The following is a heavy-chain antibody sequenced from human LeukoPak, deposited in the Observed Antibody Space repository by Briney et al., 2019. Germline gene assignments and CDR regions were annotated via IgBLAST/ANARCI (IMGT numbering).Heavy chain of an antibody. J-gene: IGHJ6*03. Sequence: SSETLSPTCTVSGGSIGTYYWSWIRQSPGKGLEWIGYIYVTGTRYNPYLQSRVTISVDRSRNQFFLKMSSVTAADTAVYYCAIPLGGGIEDMDVWGKGTKVIVSS. CDR1: GGSIGTYY. CDR3: AIPLGGGIEDMDV. D-gene: IGHD3-16*02. V-gene: IGHV4-4*09. CDR2: IYVTGT.